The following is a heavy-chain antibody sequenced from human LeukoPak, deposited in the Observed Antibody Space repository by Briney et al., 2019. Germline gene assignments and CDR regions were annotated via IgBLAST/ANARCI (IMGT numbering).Heavy chain of an antibody. Sequence: ASVKVSCKASGYTFTGYYMHWVRQAPGQGLEWMGWISAYNGNTNYAQKLQGRVTMTTDTSTSTAYMELRSLRSDDTAVYYCARVPQDTAMALSFDYWGQGTLVTVSS. D-gene: IGHD5-18*01. V-gene: IGHV1-18*04. CDR2: ISAYNGNT. CDR3: ARVPQDTAMALSFDY. J-gene: IGHJ4*02. CDR1: GYTFTGYY.